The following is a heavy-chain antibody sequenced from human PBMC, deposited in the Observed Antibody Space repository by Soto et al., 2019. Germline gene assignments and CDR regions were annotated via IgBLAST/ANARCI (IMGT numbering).Heavy chain of an antibody. CDR1: GLTFSDYY. CDR2: ITHSGGYT. J-gene: IGHJ6*02. Sequence: QVQLVESGGGLVKPGGSLRLSCAASGLTFSDYYMSWIRQAPGKGLEWVSYITHSGGYTKYADSVQGSFTTSRDNAKNSLYLNITSLAAEDTAVYYCERALDGLDVWGQGTTVIASS. CDR3: ERALDGLDV. V-gene: IGHV3-11*05.